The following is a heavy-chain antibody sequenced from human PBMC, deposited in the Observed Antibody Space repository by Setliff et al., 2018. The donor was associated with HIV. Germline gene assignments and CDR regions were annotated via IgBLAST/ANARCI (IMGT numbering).Heavy chain of an antibody. CDR3: AKGVDGYYYYYYMDV. CDR1: GLTFNALA. Sequence: PGGSLRLSCAASGLTFNALAMSWVRQAPGKGLEWVSGIYSGGGSTFYADSVKGRFTISRDNSENTLYLQMDSLRADDTAVYYCAKGVDGYYYYYYMDVWGKGTTVTVSS. CDR2: IYSGGGST. V-gene: IGHV3-23*03. J-gene: IGHJ6*03.